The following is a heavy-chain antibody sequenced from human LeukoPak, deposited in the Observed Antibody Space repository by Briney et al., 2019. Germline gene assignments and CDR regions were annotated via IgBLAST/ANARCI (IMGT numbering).Heavy chain of an antibody. Sequence: AGGSLRLSCAASGSTFSSYEMNWVRQAPGKGLEWVSYISSSGSSIYYADSVKGRFTISRDNAKNSLYLQMNSLRAEDTAVYYCARMMAGRGFDYWGQGTLVTVSS. CDR2: ISSSGSSI. CDR1: GSTFSSYE. CDR3: ARMMAGRGFDY. V-gene: IGHV3-48*03. J-gene: IGHJ4*02. D-gene: IGHD5-24*01.